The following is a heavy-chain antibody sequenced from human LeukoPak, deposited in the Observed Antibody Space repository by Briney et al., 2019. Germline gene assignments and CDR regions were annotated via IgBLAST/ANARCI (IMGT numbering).Heavy chain of an antibody. CDR3: ARHAGTEFDY. CDR1: GFTFSSYW. J-gene: IGHJ4*02. V-gene: IGHV3-74*01. Sequence: PGGSLRLSCAASGFTFSSYWMHWVRQAPGKGLVWVSRINSDGSNKSYADSVKGRFTISGDNAKNTLYLQMNSLRAEDTAVYYCARHAGTEFDYWGQGTLVTVSS. CDR2: INSDGSNK. D-gene: IGHD6-13*01.